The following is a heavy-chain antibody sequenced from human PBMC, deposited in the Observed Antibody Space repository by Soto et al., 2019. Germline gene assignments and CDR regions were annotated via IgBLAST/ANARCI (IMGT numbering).Heavy chain of an antibody. CDR1: GGPFNGYY. D-gene: IGHD3-10*01. Sequence: SDTLSLTCAAYGGPFNGYYWSWIRQPPGKGLEWIGEINHSGSGNYNPSLKSRVTISLDTSKNQFSLKLDSVTAADTAVYYCARVVKGVRGYNWFDPWGQGTLVTVSS. V-gene: IGHV4-34*01. CDR3: ARVVKGVRGYNWFDP. J-gene: IGHJ5*02. CDR2: INHSGSG.